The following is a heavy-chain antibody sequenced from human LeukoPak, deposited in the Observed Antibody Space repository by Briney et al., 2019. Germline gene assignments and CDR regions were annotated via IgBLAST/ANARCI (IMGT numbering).Heavy chain of an antibody. D-gene: IGHD6-13*01. V-gene: IGHV1-46*01. J-gene: IGHJ4*02. CDR2: INPGGGST. CDR3: ARDQGSWYVLVY. CDR1: GYTFTSYY. Sequence: ASVKVSCKASGYTFTSYYMHWVRQAPGQGLEWMGIINPGGGSTSYAQKFQGRVTITRDTSASTAYMELSSLRSEDTAVYYCARDQGSWYVLVYWGQGTLVTVSS.